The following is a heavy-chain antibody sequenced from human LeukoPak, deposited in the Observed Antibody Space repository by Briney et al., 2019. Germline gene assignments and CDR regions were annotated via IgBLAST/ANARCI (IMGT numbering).Heavy chain of an antibody. CDR2: INPNSGGT. J-gene: IGHJ3*02. V-gene: IGHV1-2*02. Sequence: ASVKVSCKASGYTFTSYYMHWVRQAPGQGLEWMGWINPNSGGTNYAQKFQGRVTMTRDTSISTAYMELSRLRSDDTAVYYCATVFEQWLVRAFDIWGQGTMVTVSS. D-gene: IGHD6-19*01. CDR3: ATVFEQWLVRAFDI. CDR1: GYTFTSYY.